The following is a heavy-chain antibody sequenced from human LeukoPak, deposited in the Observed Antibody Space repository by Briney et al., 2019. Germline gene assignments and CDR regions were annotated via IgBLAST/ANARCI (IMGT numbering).Heavy chain of an antibody. V-gene: IGHV4-59*08. Sequence: SETLSLTCTVAGGSISSNYRSWIRQPPRKGLGWNGYIHYNGITNYNPSLKTRVTMSLDTSKNQVSLNLNSVTAADTAVYYCARHISSGGTYAHFDYWGQGTLVTVSS. J-gene: IGHJ4*02. CDR3: ARHISSGGTYAHFDY. D-gene: IGHD1-26*01. CDR2: IHYNGIT. CDR1: GGSISSNY.